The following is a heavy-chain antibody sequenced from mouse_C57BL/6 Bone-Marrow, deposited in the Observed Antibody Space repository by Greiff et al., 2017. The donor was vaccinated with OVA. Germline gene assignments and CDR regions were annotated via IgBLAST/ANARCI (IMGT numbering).Heavy chain of an antibody. V-gene: IGHV1-53*01. CDR3: ARGIRVTTVVAHYYAMDY. Sequence: QVQLKQPGTELVKPGASVKLSCKASGYTFTSYWMHWVKQRPGQGLEWIGNINPSNGGTNYNEKFKSKATLSVDKSSSTAYMQLSSLTSADSAVYYCARGIRVTTVVAHYYAMDYWGQGTSVTVSS. CDR2: INPSNGGT. CDR1: GYTFTSYW. J-gene: IGHJ4*01. D-gene: IGHD1-1*01.